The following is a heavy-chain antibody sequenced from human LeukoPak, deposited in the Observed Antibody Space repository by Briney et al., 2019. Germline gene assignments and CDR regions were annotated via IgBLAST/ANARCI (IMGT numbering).Heavy chain of an antibody. CDR3: ARDRSGTGPAVLYYFDY. V-gene: IGHV3-30*04. D-gene: IGHD1-26*01. J-gene: IGHJ4*02. Sequence: GGSLRLSCAASGFTFSSYAMHWVRQAPDKGLEWVAVISYDGCNKYYADSVKGRFTMSRDNSKNTLFLQMNSLRAEDTAVYYCARDRSGTGPAVLYYFDYWGQGTLVTVSS. CDR1: GFTFSSYA. CDR2: ISYDGCNK.